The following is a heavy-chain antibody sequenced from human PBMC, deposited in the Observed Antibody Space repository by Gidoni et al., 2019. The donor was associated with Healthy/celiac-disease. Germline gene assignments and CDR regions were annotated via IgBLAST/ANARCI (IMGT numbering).Heavy chain of an antibody. J-gene: IGHJ5*02. CDR2: INHSGST. D-gene: IGHD6-19*01. V-gene: IGHV4-34*01. Sequence: QVQLQQWGAGLLTPSETLSLTCAVYGGSFSGYYWSWIRQPPGKGLEWIGEINHSGSTNYNPSLKSRVTISVDTSKNQFSLKLSSVTAADTAVYYCATAVAGHNWFDPWGQGTLVTVSS. CDR1: GGSFSGYY. CDR3: ATAVAGHNWFDP.